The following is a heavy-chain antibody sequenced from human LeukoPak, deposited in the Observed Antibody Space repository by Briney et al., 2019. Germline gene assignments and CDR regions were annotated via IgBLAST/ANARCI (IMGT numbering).Heavy chain of an antibody. V-gene: IGHV3-48*04. Sequence: PGGSLRLSCAASGFKFSSFSMNWARQAPGKGLEWISYITSTSSSTYYADSVKGRFTIFRDNAKDSLYLEMNSLRAEDTAVYYCARVIGSYGDSAYWGQGTLVTVSS. D-gene: IGHD4-17*01. J-gene: IGHJ4*02. CDR2: ITSTSSST. CDR3: ARVIGSYGDSAY. CDR1: GFKFSSFS.